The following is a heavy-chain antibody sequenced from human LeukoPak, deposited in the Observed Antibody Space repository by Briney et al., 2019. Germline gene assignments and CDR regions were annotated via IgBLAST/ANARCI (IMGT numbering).Heavy chain of an antibody. D-gene: IGHD3-22*01. J-gene: IGHJ4*02. CDR2: INHSGST. V-gene: IGHV4-34*01. CDR3: ARGVGYYYDSSDFDY. Sequence: SETLSLTCAVYGGSFSGYYWSWIRQPPGKGLEWIGEINHSGSTNYNPSLKSRVTISVDTSKNQFSLKLSSVTAADTAVYYCARGVGYYYDSSDFDYWGQGTLVTVSP. CDR1: GGSFSGYY.